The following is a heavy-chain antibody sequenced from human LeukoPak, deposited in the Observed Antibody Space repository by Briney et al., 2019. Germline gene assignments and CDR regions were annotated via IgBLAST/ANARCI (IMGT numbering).Heavy chain of an antibody. J-gene: IGHJ4*02. V-gene: IGHV4-34*01. CDR3: ARGTTYYYDSSGYYYY. Sequence: PSETLSLTCAVYGGSFSGYYWSWIRQPPGKGLEWIGEINHSRSTNYNPSLKSRVTISVDTSKNQFSLKLSSVTAADTAVYYCARGTTYYYDSSGYYYYWGQGTLVTVSS. CDR2: INHSRST. D-gene: IGHD3-22*01. CDR1: GGSFSGYY.